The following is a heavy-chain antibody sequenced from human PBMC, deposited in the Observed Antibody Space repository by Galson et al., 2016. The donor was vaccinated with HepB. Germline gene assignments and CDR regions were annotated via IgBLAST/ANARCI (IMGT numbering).Heavy chain of an antibody. J-gene: IGHJ4*02. CDR3: AVMIVSTRGLEH. D-gene: IGHD2-21*01. CDR2: IFHSGRT. CDR1: GDSVGSDFHY. V-gene: IGHV4-61*01. Sequence: SETLSLTCTVSGDSVGSDFHYWSWIRQPPGKGLEWIGYIFHSGRTAYNTSLKSRLTFSVDTSKSQIYLTFTSVTAADTAVYYCAVMIVSTRGLEHWGQGTPVTVS.